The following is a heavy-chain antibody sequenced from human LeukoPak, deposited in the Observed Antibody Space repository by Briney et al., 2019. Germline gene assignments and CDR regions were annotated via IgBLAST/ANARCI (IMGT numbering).Heavy chain of an antibody. V-gene: IGHV4-39*07. CDR1: GGSISSSSYY. D-gene: IGHD3-22*01. J-gene: IGHJ4*02. CDR2: IYYSGST. CDR3: ARFDYYDSSGYYFRGPYYFDY. Sequence: SETLSLTCTVSGGSISSSSYYWGWIRQPPGKGLEWIGSIYYSGSTYYNPSLKSRVTISVDTSKNQFSLKLSSVTAADTAVYYCARFDYYDSSGYYFRGPYYFDYWGQGTLVTVSS.